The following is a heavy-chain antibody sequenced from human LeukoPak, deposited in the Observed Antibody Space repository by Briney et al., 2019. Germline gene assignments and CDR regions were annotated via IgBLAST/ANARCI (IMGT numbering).Heavy chain of an antibody. D-gene: IGHD3-22*01. V-gene: IGHV1-18*01. Sequence: ASVKVSCKASGYTFTSYGISWVRQAPGQGLEWMGWISAYAQKFQGRVTMTTDTSTSTAYMELRSLRSDDTAVYYCARRFNYYDSSGSYEGFYFDYWRQGTLVTVSS. J-gene: IGHJ4*02. CDR3: ARRFNYYDSSGSYEGFYFDY. CDR1: GYTFTSYG. CDR2: ISAY.